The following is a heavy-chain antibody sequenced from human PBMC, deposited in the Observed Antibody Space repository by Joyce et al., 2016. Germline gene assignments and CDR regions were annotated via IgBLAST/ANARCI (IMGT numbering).Heavy chain of an antibody. Sequence: QVQQVQSGAEVKKPGDSVKVSCKSSGYTFTNYGISWVRQAPGQGIEWLGWIGAYNGDTNYAQNMRGRLAVTADTATSTAYMELKSLRLDDTAVYYWVREQGGSPEQDTFDYWGQGTRVTVSS. CDR1: GYTFTNYG. V-gene: IGHV1-18*01. CDR2: IGAYNGDT. J-gene: IGHJ4*02. D-gene: IGHD1-14*01. CDR3: VREQGGSPEQDTFDY.